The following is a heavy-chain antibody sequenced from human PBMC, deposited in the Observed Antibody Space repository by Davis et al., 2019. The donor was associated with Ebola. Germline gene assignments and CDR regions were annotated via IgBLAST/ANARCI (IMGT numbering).Heavy chain of an antibody. V-gene: IGHV4-59*01. J-gene: IGHJ4*02. D-gene: IGHD4-17*01. CDR2: VYYNVKI. CDR3: ARGNGDYLRLDS. Sequence: MPSETLSLTCTVSGASLHGYYWHWLRQSPGKGLEWIGHVYYNVKINYNPSLKSRVTISADASKNQISLNLNSVTAADTAVYYCARGNGDYLRLDSCGQGTLVTVSS. CDR1: GASLHGYY.